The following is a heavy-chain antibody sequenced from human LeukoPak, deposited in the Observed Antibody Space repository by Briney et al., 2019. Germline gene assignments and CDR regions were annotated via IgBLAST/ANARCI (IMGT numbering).Heavy chain of an antibody. J-gene: IGHJ4*02. CDR1: GLSLTTTGVG. CDR3: AHRRVYQPLDY. V-gene: IGHV2-5*02. CDR2: IYWDDDK. D-gene: IGHD6-13*01. Sequence: SGPTLVNPTQTLTLTCTFSGLSLTTTGVGVGWIPPPPGKALEWLAVIYWDDDKRYSPSLKSRLTITKDTSKNQVVLTMTNMDPVDTATYYCAHRRVYQPLDYWGQGILVTVSS.